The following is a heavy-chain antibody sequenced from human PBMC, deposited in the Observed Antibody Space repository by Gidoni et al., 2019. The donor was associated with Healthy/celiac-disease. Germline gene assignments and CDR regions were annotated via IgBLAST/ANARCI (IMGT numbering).Heavy chain of an antibody. J-gene: IGHJ6*02. Sequence: EVQLVESGGGLVKPGGSMRLSCAASEFTFSRYSMNWVRQAPGTGLELVSSISSSSSYIYYADSVKGRFTISRDNAKNSLYLQMNSLRAEDTAVYYCAREITIFGVTRGGMDVWGQGTTVTVSS. CDR1: EFTFSRYS. V-gene: IGHV3-21*01. D-gene: IGHD3-3*01. CDR2: ISSSSSYI. CDR3: AREITIFGVTRGGMDV.